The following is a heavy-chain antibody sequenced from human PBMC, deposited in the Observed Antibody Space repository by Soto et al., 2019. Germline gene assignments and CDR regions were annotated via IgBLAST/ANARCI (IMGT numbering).Heavy chain of an antibody. J-gene: IGHJ4*02. CDR2: IYYNGRT. CDR1: GGSVTSGPYY. D-gene: IGHD2-15*01. V-gene: IGHV4-61*01. CDR3: ARDVSGPSDY. Sequence: QVQLQESGPGLVKPSETLSLTCTVSGGSVTSGPYYWSWIRQAPGKGLEWIGCIYYNGRTSYNPSLKSRVTISVDTSKNQFSLKLTSVTPADTAIYFFARDVSGPSDYWGQGTRVTVSS.